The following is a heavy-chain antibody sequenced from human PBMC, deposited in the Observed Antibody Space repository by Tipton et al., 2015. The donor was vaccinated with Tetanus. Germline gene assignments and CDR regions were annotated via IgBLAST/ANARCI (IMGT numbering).Heavy chain of an antibody. CDR2: ISGSGGST. V-gene: IGHV3-23*01. CDR3: AKNGVLLWFGESDFDY. Sequence: SLRLSCAASGFTFSSYAMSWVRQAPGKGLEWVSAISGSGGSTYYADSVKGRFTISRDNSKNTLYLQMNSLRAEDTAVYYCAKNGVLLWFGESDFDYWGQGTLVTVSS. CDR1: GFTFSSYA. J-gene: IGHJ4*02. D-gene: IGHD3-10*01.